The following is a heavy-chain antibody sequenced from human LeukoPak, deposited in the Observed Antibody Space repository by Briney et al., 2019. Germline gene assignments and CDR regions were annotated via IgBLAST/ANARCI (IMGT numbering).Heavy chain of an antibody. Sequence: HPGRSLRLFCAAPGFTFSSYAMHWVRQAPGKGLEWVAVISYDGSNKYYADSVKGRFTISRDNSKNTLYLQMNSLRAEDTAVYYCARGTPSSSGWLYYGMDVWGQGTTVTVSS. CDR1: GFTFSSYA. V-gene: IGHV3-30-3*01. J-gene: IGHJ6*02. D-gene: IGHD6-19*01. CDR2: ISYDGSNK. CDR3: ARGTPSSSGWLYYGMDV.